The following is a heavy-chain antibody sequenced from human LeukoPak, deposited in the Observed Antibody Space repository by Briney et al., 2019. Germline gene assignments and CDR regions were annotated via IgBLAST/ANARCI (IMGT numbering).Heavy chain of an antibody. D-gene: IGHD5-24*01. V-gene: IGHV5-51*01. Sequence: GESLKIPCKGSGYTFTNYWIAWVRRMPGKGLEWMGVIYPGDSDTKYSPSFQGQVTISVDKSISTAYLQWSSLKASDTAIYYCARQATALDYWGQGTLVTVSS. J-gene: IGHJ4*02. CDR1: GYTFTNYW. CDR2: IYPGDSDT. CDR3: ARQATALDY.